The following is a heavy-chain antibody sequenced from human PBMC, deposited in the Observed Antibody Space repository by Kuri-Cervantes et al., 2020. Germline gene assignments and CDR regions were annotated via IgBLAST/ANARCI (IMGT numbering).Heavy chain of an antibody. D-gene: IGHD3-10*01. CDR2: IYYSGST. V-gene: IGHV4-31*03. Sequence: SETLSLTCTVSGGSISSGDYYWSWIRQHPGKGLEWIGYIYYSGSTYYNPSLKSRVTISVDTSKNQFSLKLSSVTAAETAVYYCASIGSGSYPYYYYGMDVWGQGTTVTVSS. CDR1: GGSISSGDYY. CDR3: ASIGSGSYPYYYYGMDV. J-gene: IGHJ6*02.